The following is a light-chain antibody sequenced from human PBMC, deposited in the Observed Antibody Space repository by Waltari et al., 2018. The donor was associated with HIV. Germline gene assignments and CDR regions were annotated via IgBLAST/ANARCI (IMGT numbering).Light chain of an antibody. CDR2: EVT. V-gene: IGLV2-23*02. CDR1: SSAVGTYDL. Sequence: QSALTQPASVSGSPGQSITVSCPGTSSAVGTYDLVSWYQQHPGKAPKLMIYEVTKRPSGVSNRFSGSKSGNTASLTVSGLQADDEAEYYCCSYRGSNTWVFGGGTKVTVL. J-gene: IGLJ3*02. CDR3: CSYRGSNTWV.